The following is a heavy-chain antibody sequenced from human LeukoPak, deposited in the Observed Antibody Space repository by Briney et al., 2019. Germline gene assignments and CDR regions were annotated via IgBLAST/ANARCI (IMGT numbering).Heavy chain of an antibody. D-gene: IGHD2-8*01. CDR3: ASIYCTNGVCPFDY. Sequence: GGSLRLSCAASGFTFSSYSMNWVRQAPGTGLEWVSYVSSSSSVIYYADSVKGRFTISRDNAKNSLYLQMNSLRAAATAVFYCASIYCTNGVCPFDYWGQGNLVTVSS. V-gene: IGHV3-21*01. CDR1: GFTFSSYS. J-gene: IGHJ4*02. CDR2: VSSSSSVI.